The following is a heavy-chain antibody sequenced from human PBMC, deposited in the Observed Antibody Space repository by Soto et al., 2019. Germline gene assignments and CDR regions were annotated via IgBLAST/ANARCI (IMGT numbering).Heavy chain of an antibody. CDR3: ATLRGLGEVSPYFDY. CDR2: FFIGGNT. CDR1: GGSISSSTYY. J-gene: IGHJ4*02. V-gene: IGHV4-39*01. D-gene: IGHD3-10*01. Sequence: SETLSLTCTVSGGSISSSTYYWGWMRQPPGKGLEWIASFFIGGNTYYNPSLKSRVTISVDTSKNQFSLKLRSVTAADTAVYYCATLRGLGEVSPYFDYWGQGLMVTVSS.